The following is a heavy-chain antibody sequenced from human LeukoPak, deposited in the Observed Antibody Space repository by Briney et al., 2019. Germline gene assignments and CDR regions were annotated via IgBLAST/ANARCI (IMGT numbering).Heavy chain of an antibody. CDR1: GFTFSGSA. Sequence: GGSLRLSCAASGFTFSGSAMHWARQASGKGLEWVGRIRSKANSYATAYAASVKGRFTISRDDSKNTAYLQMNSLKTEDTAVYYCTRLSGPATPHYGDYFDYWGQGTLVTVSS. CDR2: IRSKANSYAT. V-gene: IGHV3-73*01. D-gene: IGHD4-17*01. J-gene: IGHJ4*02. CDR3: TRLSGPATPHYGDYFDY.